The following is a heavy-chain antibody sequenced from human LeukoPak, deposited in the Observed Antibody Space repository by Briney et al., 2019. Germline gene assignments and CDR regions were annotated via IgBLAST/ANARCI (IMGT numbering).Heavy chain of an antibody. CDR3: ATRSSHTSSWYVYLFWDY. CDR2: INQDGGEQ. J-gene: IGHJ4*02. V-gene: IGHV3-7*01. Sequence: GGSLRLSCAASGFTFSSYWMTWVRQAPGKGLEWVVNINQDGGEQNYVDSVEGRFTIPRDNAKNSLYLQMNSLRAEGTAVYYCATRSSHTSSWYVYLFWDYWGQGALVTVSS. D-gene: IGHD6-13*01. CDR1: GFTFSSYW.